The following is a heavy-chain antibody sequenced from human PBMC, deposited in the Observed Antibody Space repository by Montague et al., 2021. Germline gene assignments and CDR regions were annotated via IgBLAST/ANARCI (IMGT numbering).Heavy chain of an antibody. Sequence: SLRLSCAASGFTFSSYAMHWVRQAPGKGLEWVAVISYDGSNKYYADSVEGRFTISRDNSKNTLYLQMNSLRAEDTAVYYCARSLTSGLLAEYFQHWGQGTLVTVSS. CDR3: ARSLTSGLLAEYFQH. CDR2: ISYDGSNK. CDR1: GFTFSSYA. J-gene: IGHJ1*01. D-gene: IGHD6-19*01. V-gene: IGHV3-30-3*01.